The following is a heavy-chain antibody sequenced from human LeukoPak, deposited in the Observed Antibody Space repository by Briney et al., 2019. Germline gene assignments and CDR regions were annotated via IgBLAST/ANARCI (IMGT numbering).Heavy chain of an antibody. D-gene: IGHD2-8*02. CDR1: GFTFSTYG. V-gene: IGHV3-48*04. J-gene: IGHJ3*02. CDR2: IGSNSVSI. Sequence: GGSLRLSCAASGFTFSTYGMNWVRQAAGTGLEWVSYIGSNSVSIHYADSVKGRFTISRDNAKNSLYLQMNSLRAEDTAVYYCARPVVGTGYAFDIWGQGTMVTVSS. CDR3: ARPVVGTGYAFDI.